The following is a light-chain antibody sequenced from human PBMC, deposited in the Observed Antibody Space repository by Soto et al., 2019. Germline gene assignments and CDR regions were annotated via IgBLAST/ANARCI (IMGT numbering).Light chain of an antibody. J-gene: IGLJ2*01. V-gene: IGLV1-40*01. CDR3: QSYDSSLSGYVV. Sequence: QSVLTQPPSVSGAPGQRVTISCTGSSSNIGAGYDVPWYQQLPGTAPKLLIYGNSNRPSGVPDRVSGSKSGTSASLAITGLQADDEADYYCQSYDSSLSGYVVFGGGTKLTVL. CDR2: GNS. CDR1: SSNIGAGYD.